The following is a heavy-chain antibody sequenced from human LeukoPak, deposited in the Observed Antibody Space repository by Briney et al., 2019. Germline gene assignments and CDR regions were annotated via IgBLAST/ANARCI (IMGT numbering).Heavy chain of an antibody. D-gene: IGHD1-14*01. J-gene: IGHJ4*02. CDR2: INGGGSTT. CDR3: ASDRPHPRVEPTNFDY. Sequence: GGSLRLSCTASGLTFSTYAMSWVRQAPGKGLEWVSAINGGGSTTYYADSVKGRFIISRDNSKNTLYLQMNSLRAEDTAIYYCASDRPHPRVEPTNFDYWGRGTLVTVSS. V-gene: IGHV3-23*01. CDR1: GLTFSTYA.